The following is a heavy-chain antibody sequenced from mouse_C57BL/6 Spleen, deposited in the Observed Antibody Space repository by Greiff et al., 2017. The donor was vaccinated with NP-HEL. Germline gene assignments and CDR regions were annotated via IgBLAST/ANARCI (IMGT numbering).Heavy chain of an antibody. CDR1: GYTFTSYT. Sequence: VQLQQSGAELARPGASVKMSCKASGYTFTSYTMHWVKQRPGQGLEWIGYINPSSGYTKYNQKFKDKATLTADKSSSTAYMQLSSLTSEDSEVYYCATSSHWYFDVWGTGTTVTVSS. J-gene: IGHJ1*03. CDR3: ATSSHWYFDV. V-gene: IGHV1-4*01. D-gene: IGHD1-1*01. CDR2: INPSSGYT.